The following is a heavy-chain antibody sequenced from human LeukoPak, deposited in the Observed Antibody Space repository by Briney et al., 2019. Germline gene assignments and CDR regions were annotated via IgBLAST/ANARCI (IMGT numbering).Heavy chain of an antibody. J-gene: IGHJ5*02. CDR2: IYPGDSDT. V-gene: IGHV5-51*01. Sequence: ESLKISCKGSGYSFTSYWIAWVRQMPGKGLEWMGIIYPGDSDTRYSPSFQGQVTISADKSMNTAYLQWSSLKASDTAIYYCARQGSGWLNWFDPWGQGTRVTVSS. D-gene: IGHD6-19*01. CDR3: ARQGSGWLNWFDP. CDR1: GYSFTSYW.